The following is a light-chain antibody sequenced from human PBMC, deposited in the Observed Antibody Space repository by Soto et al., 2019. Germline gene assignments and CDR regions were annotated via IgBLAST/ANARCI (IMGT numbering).Light chain of an antibody. J-gene: IGLJ2*01. CDR1: SSNIGSNY. Sequence: QAVVTQPPSASGTPGQRVTISCSGSSSNIGSNYVFWYQQLPGTAPKVLMYRNSQRPSGVPDRFSGSKSGTSASLAISGLRSEDEADYYCASWDDSLSGFVVFGGGTKRTVL. CDR3: ASWDDSLSGFVV. CDR2: RNS. V-gene: IGLV1-47*01.